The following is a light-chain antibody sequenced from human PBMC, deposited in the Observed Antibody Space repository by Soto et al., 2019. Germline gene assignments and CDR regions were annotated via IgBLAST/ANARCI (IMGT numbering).Light chain of an antibody. V-gene: IGKV3-20*01. CDR2: GAS. CDR1: QSVRSTY. Sequence: EIVLTQSPGTLSLSPGERATLSCRASQSVRSTYLAWYQQKPGQAPRLLIHGASSRATGIPDRFSGSGSGTDFTLTISRLEPEDFAVYYCQYYSSSLSITVGQETRLDIK. CDR3: QYYSSSLSIT. J-gene: IGKJ5*01.